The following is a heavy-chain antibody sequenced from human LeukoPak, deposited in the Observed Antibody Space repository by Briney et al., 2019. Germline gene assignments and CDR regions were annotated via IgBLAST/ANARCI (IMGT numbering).Heavy chain of an antibody. V-gene: IGHV1-2*02. CDR1: GYTFTGYY. J-gene: IGHJ4*02. D-gene: IGHD6-13*01. CDR2: INPNSGGT. Sequence: ASVKVSCKASGYTFTGYYMHWVRQAPGQGLEWMGWINPNSGGTNYAQKFQGRVTMTRDTSISTAYVELSRLRSDDTAVYYCARVWGSAAAGSYWGQGTLVTVSS. CDR3: ARVWGSAAAGSY.